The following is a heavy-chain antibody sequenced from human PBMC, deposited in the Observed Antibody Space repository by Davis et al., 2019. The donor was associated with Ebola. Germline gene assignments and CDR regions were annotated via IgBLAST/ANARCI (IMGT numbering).Heavy chain of an antibody. J-gene: IGHJ6*02. Sequence: PGGSLRLSCAASEFTFSTYAMSWVRQAPGKGLEWVSAISGSGGNTYYADSVKGRFTISRDNSKNTLYLQMNSLRAEDTAVYYCAKAHYSGSYYYGMDVWGQGTTVTVSS. V-gene: IGHV3-23*01. D-gene: IGHD1-26*01. CDR3: AKAHYSGSYYYGMDV. CDR2: ISGSGGNT. CDR1: EFTFSTYA.